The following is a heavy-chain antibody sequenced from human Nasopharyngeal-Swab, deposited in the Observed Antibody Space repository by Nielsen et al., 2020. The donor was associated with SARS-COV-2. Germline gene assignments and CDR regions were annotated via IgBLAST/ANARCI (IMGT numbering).Heavy chain of an antibody. Sequence: GESLKISCAASGFTFSNAWMSWVRQAPGKGLEWVGRIKSKTDGGTTDYAAPVKGRFTISRDNARNSLFLQMDSLRVEDTAIYYCAGNHDNTFWGQGNLVAVS. CDR1: GFTFSNAW. J-gene: IGHJ4*02. CDR3: AGNHDNTF. V-gene: IGHV3-15*01. D-gene: IGHD3-22*01. CDR2: IKSKTDGGTT.